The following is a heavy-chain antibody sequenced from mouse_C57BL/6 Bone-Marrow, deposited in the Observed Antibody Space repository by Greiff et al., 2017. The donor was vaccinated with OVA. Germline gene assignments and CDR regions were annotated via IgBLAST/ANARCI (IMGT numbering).Heavy chain of an antibody. CDR2: INPNNGGT. CDR1: GYTFTDYY. CDR3: ASPLYPLDY. D-gene: IGHD2-1*01. V-gene: IGHV1-26*01. Sequence: EVQLQQSGPELVKPGASVKLSCKASGYTFTDYYMNWVKQSHGKSLEWIGDINPNNGGTSYNQKFKGKATLTVDKSSSTAYMELRSLTTEDSAVYYCASPLYPLDYWGQGTSVTVSS. J-gene: IGHJ4*01.